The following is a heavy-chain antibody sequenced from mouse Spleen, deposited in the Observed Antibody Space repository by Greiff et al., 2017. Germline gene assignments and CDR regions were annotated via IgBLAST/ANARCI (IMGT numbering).Heavy chain of an antibody. Sequence: VQLQQSGAELVRPGASVKLSCTASGFNIKDYYMHWVKQRPEQGLEWIGRIDPEDGDTECAPKFQGKATMTADTSSNTAYLQLSSLTSEDTAVYYCTTLHGSSLDYFDYWGQGTTLTVSS. CDR3: TTLHGSSLDYFDY. V-gene: IGHV14-1*01. CDR1: GFNIKDYY. D-gene: IGHD1-1*01. J-gene: IGHJ2*01. CDR2: IDPEDGDT.